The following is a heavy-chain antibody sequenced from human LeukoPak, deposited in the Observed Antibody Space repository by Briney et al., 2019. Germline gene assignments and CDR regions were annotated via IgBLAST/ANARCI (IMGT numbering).Heavy chain of an antibody. V-gene: IGHV4-38-2*02. J-gene: IGHJ4*02. CDR2: IYHSGST. Sequence: SETLSLTCTVSGGSISGYYWGWIRQPPGKGLEWIGSIYHSGSTYYNPSLKSRVTISVDTSKNQFSLKLSSVTAADTAVYYCAREPVLTLDQLFDYWGQGTLVTVSS. CDR3: AREPVLTLDQLFDY. D-gene: IGHD1-1*01. CDR1: GGSISGYY.